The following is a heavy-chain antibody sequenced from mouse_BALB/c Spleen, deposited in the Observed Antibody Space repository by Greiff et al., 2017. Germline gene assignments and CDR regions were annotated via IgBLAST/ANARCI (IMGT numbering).Heavy chain of an antibody. CDR3: ARHFWDGGDYFDY. J-gene: IGHJ2*01. V-gene: IGHV5-6-2*01. D-gene: IGHD4-1*01. Sequence: DVMLVESGGGLVKLGGSLKLSCAASGFTFSSYYMSWVRQTPEKRLELVAAINSNGGSTYYPDTVKGRFTISRDNAKNTLYLQMSSLKSEDTALYYCARHFWDGGDYFDYWGQGTTLTVSS. CDR2: INSNGGST. CDR1: GFTFSSYY.